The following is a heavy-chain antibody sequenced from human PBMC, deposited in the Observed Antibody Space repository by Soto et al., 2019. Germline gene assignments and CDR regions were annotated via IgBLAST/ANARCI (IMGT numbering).Heavy chain of an antibody. CDR1: GFTFSIYA. V-gene: IGHV3-23*01. CDR2: ISGSGGNT. J-gene: IGHJ1*01. CDR3: ARTMTTGRWDFQH. Sequence: GGSLRLSCAASGFTFSIYAMSWVRQAPGKGLEWVSSISGSGGNTYYADSVKGRFTISRDNSKNTLYLQMNSLRAEDTAVYYCARTMTTGRWDFQHWGQGTLVTVSS. D-gene: IGHD4-17*01.